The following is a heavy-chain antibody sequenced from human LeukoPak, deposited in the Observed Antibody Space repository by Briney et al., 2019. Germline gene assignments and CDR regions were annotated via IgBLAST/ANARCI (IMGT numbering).Heavy chain of an antibody. CDR2: IIPILGIA. CDR3: AREGIAARQFNDY. J-gene: IGHJ4*02. V-gene: IGHV1-69*04. CDR1: GGTFSSYA. D-gene: IGHD6-6*01. Sequence: GASVKVSCKASGGTFSSYAISWVRQAPGQGLEWMGRIIPILGIANYAQKFQGRVTITADKSTSTAYTELSSLRSEDTAVYYCAREGIAARQFNDYWGQGTLVTVSS.